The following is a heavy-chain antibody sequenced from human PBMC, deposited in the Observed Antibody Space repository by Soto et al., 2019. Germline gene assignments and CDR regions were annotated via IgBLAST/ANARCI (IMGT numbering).Heavy chain of an antibody. CDR2: ISSSSSYI. CDR1: GFTFSSYS. CDR3: ARDRVVAAMGYYYGLDV. V-gene: IGHV3-21*01. J-gene: IGHJ6*02. D-gene: IGHD1-26*01. Sequence: GGSLRLSCAASGFTFSSYSMNWVRQAPGKGLEWVSSISSSSSYIYYADSVKGRFTISRDNAKNSLYLQMNSLRAEDTAVYYCARDRVVAAMGYYYGLDVWGQGTTVTVSS.